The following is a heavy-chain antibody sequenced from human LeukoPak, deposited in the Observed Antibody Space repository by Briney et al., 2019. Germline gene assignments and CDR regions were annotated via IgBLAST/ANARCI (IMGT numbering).Heavy chain of an antibody. J-gene: IGHJ4*02. Sequence: SSVKVSCKVTGNTLSEFSMHWVRQSPGKGLEWMGGFDPEVGETVYAQKFQGRVTMTEDTSTETAYMELRSLRSNDTAVYYYARESRRWQQGAYWGQGTLVTVSS. CDR1: GNTLSEFS. D-gene: IGHD5-24*01. V-gene: IGHV1-24*01. CDR2: FDPEVGET. CDR3: ARESRRWQQGAY.